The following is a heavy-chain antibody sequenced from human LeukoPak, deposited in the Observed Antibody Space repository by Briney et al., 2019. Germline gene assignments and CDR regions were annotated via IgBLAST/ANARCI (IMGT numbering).Heavy chain of an antibody. CDR2: ISSNGGST. D-gene: IGHD4-17*01. Sequence: GGSLRLSCAASGFTFSVSVMHWVRQAPGKGLEYVSVISSNGGSTSYANSVKGRFTISRDNSKNTLYLQMNSLRAEDTAVYYCAREAVTRNYFDYWGQGTLVTVSS. CDR3: AREAVTRNYFDY. V-gene: IGHV3-64*01. CDR1: GFTFSVSV. J-gene: IGHJ4*02.